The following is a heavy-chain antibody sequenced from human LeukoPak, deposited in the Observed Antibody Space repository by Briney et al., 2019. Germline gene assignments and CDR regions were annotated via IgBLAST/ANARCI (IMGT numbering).Heavy chain of an antibody. Sequence: SETLSLTCAVSGGSISSSSYYWGWIRQPPGKGLEWIGSIYYSGSTYYNPSLKSRVTISVDTSKNQFSLKLSSVTAADTAAYYCARRGGYCSSTSCYLFDYWGQGTLVTVSS. CDR3: ARRGGYCSSTSCYLFDY. D-gene: IGHD2-2*01. CDR2: IYYSGST. V-gene: IGHV4-39*01. CDR1: GGSISSSSYY. J-gene: IGHJ4*02.